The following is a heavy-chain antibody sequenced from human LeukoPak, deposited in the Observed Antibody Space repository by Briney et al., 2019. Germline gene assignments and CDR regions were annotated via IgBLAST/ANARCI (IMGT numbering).Heavy chain of an antibody. CDR3: TREDW. V-gene: IGHV1-2*02. D-gene: IGHD3/OR15-3a*01. Sequence: GQGLEWMGCINPNSGATNYAQKFRGRVTMTRYTSINTAYMELSSLILDDTAVYFCTREDWWGQGTPVTVS. CDR2: INPNSGAT. J-gene: IGHJ4*02.